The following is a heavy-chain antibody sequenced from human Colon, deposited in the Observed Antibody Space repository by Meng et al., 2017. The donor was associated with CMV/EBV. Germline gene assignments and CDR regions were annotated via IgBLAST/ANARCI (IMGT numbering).Heavy chain of an antibody. CDR1: GYTFSDYY. V-gene: IGHV1-2*02. CDR3: VRSSGWSLFDY. J-gene: IGHJ4*02. D-gene: IGHD6-19*01. CDR2: IRSDGSAT. Sequence: QVKLMQSGAGVKEPWASVKVSCKTSGYTFSDYYMHWVRQAPGQGLEWMGWIRSDGSATNYAQKFRGRVTMTRDASVSTAYMELSGLTSDDTAVYFCVRSSGWSLFDYWGPGALVTVSS.